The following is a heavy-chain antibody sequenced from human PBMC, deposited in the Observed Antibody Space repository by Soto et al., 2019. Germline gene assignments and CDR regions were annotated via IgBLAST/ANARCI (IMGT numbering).Heavy chain of an antibody. J-gene: IGHJ6*02. CDR1: GFTFSSYA. CDR3: ARDGGSSSSSFHYYYYYGMDV. CDR2: ISYDGSNK. Sequence: QVQLVESGGGVVQPGKSLRLSCAASGFTFSSYAMHWVRQAPGKGLERVADISYDGSNKYYADSVKGRFTISRDNSKNTLDLQMNSLRAEDTAVYCCARDGGSSSSSFHYYYYYGMDVWGQGTTVTVSS. D-gene: IGHD6-6*01. V-gene: IGHV3-30-3*01.